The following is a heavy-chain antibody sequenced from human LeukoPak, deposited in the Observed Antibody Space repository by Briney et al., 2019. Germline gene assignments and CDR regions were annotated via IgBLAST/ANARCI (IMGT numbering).Heavy chain of an antibody. CDR1: GFTVSSNY. CDR3: ARGSGTHYYFDY. J-gene: IGHJ4*02. V-gene: IGHV3-53*01. D-gene: IGHD6-13*01. Sequence: GGSLRLSCAASGFTVSSNYMGWVRQAPGKGLEWVSVIYSGGSTYYSDSVKGRFTISRDNSKNTLYLQMNSLRVEDTAVYSCARGSGTHYYFDYWGQGTLVTVSS. CDR2: IYSGGST.